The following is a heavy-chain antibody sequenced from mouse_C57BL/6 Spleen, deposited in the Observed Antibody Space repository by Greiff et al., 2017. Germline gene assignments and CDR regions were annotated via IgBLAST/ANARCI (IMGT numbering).Heavy chain of an antibody. D-gene: IGHD4-1*01. Sequence: EVMLVESEGGLVQPGSSMKLSCTASGFTFSDYYMAWVRQVPEKGLEWVANINYDGSSTYYLDSLKSRFIISRDNAKNILYLQMSSLKSEDTATYYCAKEITGTFAYWGQGTLVTVSA. CDR2: INYDGSST. CDR3: AKEITGTFAY. CDR1: GFTFSDYY. J-gene: IGHJ3*01. V-gene: IGHV5-16*01.